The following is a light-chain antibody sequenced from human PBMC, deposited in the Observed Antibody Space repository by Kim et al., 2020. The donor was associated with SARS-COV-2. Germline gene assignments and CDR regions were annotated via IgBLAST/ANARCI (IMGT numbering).Light chain of an antibody. CDR1: QSVGIK. J-gene: IGKJ1*01. CDR2: DTF. CDR3: QQRSNWPVT. Sequence: LSTGARDTRAGRASQSVGIKLRWYRQTPGQPTRLLIYDTFNRATGIPARFSGSGSGTDFTLTISSLEPEDFAVYYCQQRSNWPVTFGQGTKVDIK. V-gene: IGKV3-11*01.